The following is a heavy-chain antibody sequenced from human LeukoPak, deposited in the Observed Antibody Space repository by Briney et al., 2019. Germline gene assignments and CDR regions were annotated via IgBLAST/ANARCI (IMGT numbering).Heavy chain of an antibody. CDR1: GFSISDYY. V-gene: IGHV3-11*04. D-gene: IGHD2-2*02. Sequence: GGSLRLSCAASGFSISDYYVSWIRQAPGKGLEWISYISGSGTIIYYTDSVKGRFTISRENAKNSLYLQINSLRAEDTALYYCARPISRYMDVWGKGTTVTVSS. CDR2: ISGSGTII. J-gene: IGHJ6*03. CDR3: ARPISRYMDV.